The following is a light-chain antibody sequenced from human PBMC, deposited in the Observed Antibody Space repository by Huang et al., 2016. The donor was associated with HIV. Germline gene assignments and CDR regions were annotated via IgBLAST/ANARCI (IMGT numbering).Light chain of an antibody. V-gene: IGKV1-17*03. CDR3: LQHHAYPRT. CDR2: AAS. CDR1: QAISNY. Sequence: DIQMTQSPSAMSASVGDKVTITCRARQAISNYLVWFQQKPGRAPKRLIYAASSLQSGVPSRFSGSGYGTKFTLTISSLQPEDFATYYRLQHHAYPRTFGPGTKVEVK. J-gene: IGKJ1*01.